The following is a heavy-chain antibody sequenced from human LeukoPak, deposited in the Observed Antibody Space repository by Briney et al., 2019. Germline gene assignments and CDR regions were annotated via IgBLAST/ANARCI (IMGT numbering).Heavy chain of an antibody. Sequence: ASVKVSCKASGYTFTGYYMHWVRQAPGQGLEWMGWINPNSGGTNYAQKFQGRVTMTRDTSISSAYMELSRLRSDDTAVYYCARISISNAPDYWGQGTLVIVSS. CDR2: INPNSGGT. CDR1: GYTFTGYY. V-gene: IGHV1-2*02. J-gene: IGHJ4*02. CDR3: ARISISNAPDY. D-gene: IGHD3-3*02.